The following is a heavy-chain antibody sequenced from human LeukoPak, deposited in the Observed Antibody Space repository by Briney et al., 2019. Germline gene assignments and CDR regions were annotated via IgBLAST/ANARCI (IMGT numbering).Heavy chain of an antibody. CDR3: ARNSPPFYYYGMDV. CDR1: GFTFSSYG. J-gene: IGHJ6*02. V-gene: IGHV3-30*03. Sequence: PGRSLRLSCAASGFTFSSYGMHWVRQAPGKGLEWVAVISYDGSNKYYADSVKGRFTISRDNAKNSLYLQMNSLRAEDTAVYYCARNSPPFYYYGMDVWGQGTTVTVSS. D-gene: IGHD2/OR15-2a*01. CDR2: ISYDGSNK.